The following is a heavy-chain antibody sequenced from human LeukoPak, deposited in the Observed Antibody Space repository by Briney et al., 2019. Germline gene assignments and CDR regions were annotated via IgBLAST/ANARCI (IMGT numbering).Heavy chain of an antibody. D-gene: IGHD6-19*01. CDR2: ISSGSSTM. J-gene: IGHJ6*03. CDR3: ARASQQWLAGNYYYFMDV. V-gene: IGHV3-48*01. Sequence: GGSLRLSSAASRFTFSSFSMNWVRQAPGKGLEWVSYISSGSSTMYYADSVKGRFTISRDNAKNSLYLQMDSLRADDTAVYDCARASQQWLAGNYYYFMDVWGKGTTVTVSS. CDR1: RFTFSSFS.